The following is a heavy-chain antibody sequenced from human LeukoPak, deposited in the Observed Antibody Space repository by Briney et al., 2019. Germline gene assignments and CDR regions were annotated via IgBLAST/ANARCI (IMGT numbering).Heavy chain of an antibody. CDR3: AGQPETTRVFY. J-gene: IGHJ1*01. CDR1: GGSITSTLYY. Sequence: SETLSLTCTVAGGSITSTLYYWVWFRQSSGKGLEWIGSIYYSGSTYYNPSLKSRVTISVDTSKNQFSLRLTSVTAADTAVYFCAGQPETTRVFYWGQGTLVTVSS. D-gene: IGHD1-7*01. V-gene: IGHV4-39*01. CDR2: IYYSGST.